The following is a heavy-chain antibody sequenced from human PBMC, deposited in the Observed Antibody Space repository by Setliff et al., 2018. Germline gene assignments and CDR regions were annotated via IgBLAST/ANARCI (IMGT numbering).Heavy chain of an antibody. CDR3: ARLRKAVDGINFPRYMDV. D-gene: IGHD6-19*01. CDR1: GGSFSSCY. V-gene: IGHV4-34*01. CDR2: IHHSGST. J-gene: IGHJ6*04. Sequence: PSETLSLTCAVYGGSFSSCYWNWIRQPPGKGLEWIGEIHHSGSTKYNPSLKSRVTISVDTSKNQFSLRLSSVTAADTAVYYCARLRKAVDGINFPRYMDVWGKGTTVTVSS.